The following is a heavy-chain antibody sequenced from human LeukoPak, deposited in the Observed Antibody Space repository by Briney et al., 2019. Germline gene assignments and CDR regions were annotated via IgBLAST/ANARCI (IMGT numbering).Heavy chain of an antibody. CDR3: ARDYKYAFDN. Sequence: PGGSLRLSCAASGFRFSDYSMNWVRQAPGEGLEWISYIGIDSGNTNYADSVKGRFTISGDKAKNSLYLQMNSLRVEDTAVYYCARDYKYAFDNWGQGTLVTVSS. D-gene: IGHD5-24*01. J-gene: IGHJ4*02. CDR1: GFRFSDYS. V-gene: IGHV3-48*01. CDR2: IGIDSGNT.